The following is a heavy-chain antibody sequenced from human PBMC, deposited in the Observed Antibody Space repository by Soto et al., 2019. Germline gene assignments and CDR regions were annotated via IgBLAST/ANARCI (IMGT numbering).Heavy chain of an antibody. J-gene: IGHJ3*02. CDR3: ARHGEPAMFWVAFDI. D-gene: IGHD5-18*01. CDR2: MYYSGST. CDR1: GGSIISNDYY. V-gene: IGHV4-39*01. Sequence: QLQLQESGPGLVKPSETLSLTCTVSGGSIISNDYYCGWIRQSPGKGLEWIGSMYYSGSTYYNPSLKSRVPISVETSKNQFTLKLSSVTAADTAVYYCARHGEPAMFWVAFDIWGQGTMVTVSS.